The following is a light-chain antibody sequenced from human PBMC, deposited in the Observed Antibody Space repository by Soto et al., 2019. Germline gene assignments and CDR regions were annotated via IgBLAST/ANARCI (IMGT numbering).Light chain of an antibody. CDR2: GAS. V-gene: IGKV3-15*01. CDR1: QSVSSN. Sequence: EIVMTQSPATLSVSPGERATLSCRASQSVSSNLAWYQQKPGQAPRLLISGASTRATGIPARFSGSGSGTEFTLIISSLQSEDFAVYYCQQYNNWPYTFGPGTKVDIK. J-gene: IGKJ3*01. CDR3: QQYNNWPYT.